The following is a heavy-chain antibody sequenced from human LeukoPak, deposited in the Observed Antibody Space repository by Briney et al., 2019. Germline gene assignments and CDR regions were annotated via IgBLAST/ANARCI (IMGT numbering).Heavy chain of an antibody. D-gene: IGHD1-14*01. Sequence: LSLTCTVSGGSISSSYYYWGWIRQAPGKGLEWVAVISYDGSNKYYADSVKGRFTISRDNSKNTLYLQMNSLRAEDTAVYYCARDLVANLDSSYFDYWGQGTLVTVSS. J-gene: IGHJ4*02. V-gene: IGHV3-30-3*01. CDR3: ARDLVANLDSSYFDY. CDR2: ISYDGSNK. CDR1: GGSISSSY.